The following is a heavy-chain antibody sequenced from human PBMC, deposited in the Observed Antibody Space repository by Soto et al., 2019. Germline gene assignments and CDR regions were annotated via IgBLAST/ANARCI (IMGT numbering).Heavy chain of an antibody. J-gene: IGHJ6*03. V-gene: IGHV3-64*01. D-gene: IGHD6-6*01. CDR1: GFTFSSYA. CDR3: AREAREQLVLYYYYMDV. Sequence: EVQLVESGGGLVQPGGSLRLSCAASGFTFSSYAIHWVRQAPGKGLEYVSAISSNGGSTYYANSVKGRFTISRDNSKNTLYLQMGRLRAEDMAVSYCAREAREQLVLYYYYMDVWGKGTTVTASS. CDR2: ISSNGGST.